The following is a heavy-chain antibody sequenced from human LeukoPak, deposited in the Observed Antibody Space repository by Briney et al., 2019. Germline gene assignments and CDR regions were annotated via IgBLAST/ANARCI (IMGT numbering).Heavy chain of an antibody. D-gene: IGHD2-2*01. V-gene: IGHV3-23*01. CDR3: AKLPSLLVVPAAFGY. Sequence: GGSLRLSCAASGFTFSSYAMTWVRQAPGKGLEWVSTISGSGGSTYSADSVKGRFTISRDNSNNTLYLQMNSLRAEDTAIYYCAKLPSLLVVPAAFGYWGQGTLVTVSS. CDR1: GFTFSSYA. CDR2: ISGSGGST. J-gene: IGHJ4*02.